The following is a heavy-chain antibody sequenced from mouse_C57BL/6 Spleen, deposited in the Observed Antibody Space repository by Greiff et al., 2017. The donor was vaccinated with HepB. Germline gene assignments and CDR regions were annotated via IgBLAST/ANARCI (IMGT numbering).Heavy chain of an antibody. V-gene: IGHV5-4*03. CDR1: GFTFSSYA. CDR2: ISDGGSYT. Sequence: EVKLVESGGGLVKPGGSLKLSCAASGFTFSSYAMSWVRQTPEKRLEWVATISDGGSYTYYPDNVKGRFTISRDNAKNNLYLQMSHLKSEDTAMYYCARTLRSYCDYWGQGTTLTVSS. D-gene: IGHD1-1*01. CDR3: ARTLRSYCDY. J-gene: IGHJ2*01.